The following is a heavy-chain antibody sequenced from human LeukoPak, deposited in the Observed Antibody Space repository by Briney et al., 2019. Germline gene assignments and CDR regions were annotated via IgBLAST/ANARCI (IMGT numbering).Heavy chain of an antibody. CDR2: ISYDGSNK. CDR3: ARESRDSGSYYVY. J-gene: IGHJ4*02. CDR1: GFTSSGYA. V-gene: IGHV3-30*04. D-gene: IGHD1-26*01. Sequence: GDSLRLSCAASGFTSSGYAVHWVRQGPGKGLEWVAVISYDGSNKYYADSVKGRFTISRDNSKNTLYLQMNSLRAEDTAVYYCARESRDSGSYYVYWGQGTLVTVSS.